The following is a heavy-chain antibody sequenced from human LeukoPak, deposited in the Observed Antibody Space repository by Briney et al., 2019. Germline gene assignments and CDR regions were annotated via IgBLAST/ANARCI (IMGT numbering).Heavy chain of an antibody. D-gene: IGHD3-10*01. V-gene: IGHV3-21*01. Sequence: PGGSLRFSCAASGFTFSSYSMNWVRQAPGKGLEWVSSISSSSSYIYYADSVKGRFTISRDNAKNSLYLQMNSLRAEDTAVYYCATLYYYGSGSYYNEDAFDIWGQGTMVTVSS. CDR3: ATLYYYGSGSYYNEDAFDI. J-gene: IGHJ3*02. CDR1: GFTFSSYS. CDR2: ISSSSSYI.